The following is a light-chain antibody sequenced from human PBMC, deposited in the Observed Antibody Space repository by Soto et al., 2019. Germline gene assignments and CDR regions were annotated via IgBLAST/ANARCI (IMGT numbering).Light chain of an antibody. CDR3: QQYSTWLS. CDR1: QSVGSN. J-gene: IGKJ4*01. Sequence: EIVLTQSPATLSLSPGERATLSCRASQSVGSNLAWYQQKPGQAPRLLIYDASNRATGIPARFSGNGSGTDFTLTISSLQSEDFAVYYCQQYSTWLSFGGGTKVEIK. CDR2: DAS. V-gene: IGKV3-11*01.